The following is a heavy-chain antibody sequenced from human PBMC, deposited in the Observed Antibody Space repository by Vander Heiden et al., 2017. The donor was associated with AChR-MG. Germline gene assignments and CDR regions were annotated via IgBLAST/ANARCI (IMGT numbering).Heavy chain of an antibody. V-gene: IGHV1-69*06. D-gene: IGHD3-22*01. J-gene: IGHJ3*02. CDR3: ARDIEDSSGYLHGAFDI. Sequence: QVQLVQSGAAVKKPGSSVKVSCKASGGTFSSYAINWVRQAPGQGLEWMGGIIPIFGTANYAQKFQGRVTITADKSTSTAYMELSSLRSEDTAVYYCARDIEDSSGYLHGAFDIWGQGTMVTVSS. CDR1: GGTFSSYA. CDR2: IIPIFGTA.